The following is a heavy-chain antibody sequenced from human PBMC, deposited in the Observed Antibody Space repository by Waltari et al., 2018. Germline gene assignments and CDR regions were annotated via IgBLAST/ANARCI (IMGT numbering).Heavy chain of an antibody. V-gene: IGHV3-23*01. CDR2: ISGSGDST. J-gene: IGHJ6*02. D-gene: IGHD3-22*01. Sequence: EVQLLESGGGLVQPGGSLRLSCAASGFTFSSYAMSWVRQAPGKGLEWVSAISGSGDSTYYAESGKGRFTISRDNSKNTLYLQMNSLRAEDTAVYYCAKDAPDYYDSSGYYLYGMDVWGQGTTVTVSS. CDR3: AKDAPDYYDSSGYYLYGMDV. CDR1: GFTFSSYA.